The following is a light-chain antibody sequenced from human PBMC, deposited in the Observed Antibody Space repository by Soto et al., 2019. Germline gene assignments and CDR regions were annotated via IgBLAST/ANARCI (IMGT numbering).Light chain of an antibody. CDR2: GNN. J-gene: IGLJ3*02. Sequence: QSVLTQPPSVSGAPGQRVTISCTGSSSNIGSGYDVHWYQQLPGTAPKLLIYGNNNRPSGVPDRFSGSKSGTSASLAIPGLPAEEAADYYCQSYDTNMRGSTWVFGGGTKVTVL. CDR3: QSYDTNMRGSTWV. CDR1: SSNIGSGYD. V-gene: IGLV1-40*01.